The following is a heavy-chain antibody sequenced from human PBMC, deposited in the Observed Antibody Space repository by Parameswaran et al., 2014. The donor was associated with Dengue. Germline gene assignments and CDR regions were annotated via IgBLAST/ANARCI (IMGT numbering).Heavy chain of an antibody. CDR2: IYYSGST. V-gene: IGHV4-39*07. Sequence: VRQAPGKGLEWIGSIYYSGSTYYNPSLKSRVTISVDTSKNQFSLKLSSVTAADTAVYYCARGRYYLDYWGQGTLVTVSS. CDR3: ARGRYYLDY. J-gene: IGHJ4*02.